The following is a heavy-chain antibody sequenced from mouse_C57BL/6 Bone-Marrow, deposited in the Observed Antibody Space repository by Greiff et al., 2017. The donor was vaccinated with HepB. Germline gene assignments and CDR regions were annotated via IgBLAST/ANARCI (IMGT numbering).Heavy chain of an antibody. CDR2: IYPGSGST. Sequence: VQLQQSGAELVKPGASVKMSCKASGYTFTSYWITWVKQRPGQGLEWIGDIYPGSGSTNYNEKFKSKATLTVDTSSSTAYMQLSSLTSEDSAVYYCARSRDYEGAWFAYWGQGTLVTVSA. V-gene: IGHV1-55*01. CDR1: GYTFTSYW. J-gene: IGHJ3*01. D-gene: IGHD2-4*01. CDR3: ARSRDYEGAWFAY.